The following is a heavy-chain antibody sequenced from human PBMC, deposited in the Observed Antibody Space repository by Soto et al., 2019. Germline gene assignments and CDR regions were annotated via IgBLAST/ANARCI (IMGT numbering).Heavy chain of an antibody. CDR1: GFTFSSYG. Sequence: QVQLVESGGGVVQPGRSLRLSCAASGFTFSSYGMHWVRQAPGKGLEWVAIIWYDGSNRYYADSVKGQFTISRDNSKNTLYLQMNNLRAEDTAVYYCARDFGYSLDNWGQGTLVTVSS. D-gene: IGHD5-18*01. CDR2: IWYDGSNR. V-gene: IGHV3-33*01. J-gene: IGHJ4*02. CDR3: ARDFGYSLDN.